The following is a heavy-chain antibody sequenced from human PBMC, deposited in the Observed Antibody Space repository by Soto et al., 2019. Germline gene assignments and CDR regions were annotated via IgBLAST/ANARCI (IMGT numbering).Heavy chain of an antibody. D-gene: IGHD5-12*01. CDR3: ASSSLRGLEA. CDR1: GGSISSGYYY. Sequence: LSLTCSVSGGSISSGYYYWSWIRQPPGKGLEWIGNIYYSGNTYYNPSLKSRLIISIDTSTNQFSLKVGSVTAADTAVFYCASSSLRGLEAWGQGTTVTVSS. CDR2: IYYSGNT. V-gene: IGHV4-30-4*01. J-gene: IGHJ6*02.